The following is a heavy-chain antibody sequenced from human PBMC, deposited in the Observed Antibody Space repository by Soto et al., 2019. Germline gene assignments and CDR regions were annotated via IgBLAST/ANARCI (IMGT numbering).Heavy chain of an antibody. CDR1: GASISGYC. V-gene: IGHV4-4*07. Sequence: PSETLSLTCTVSGASISGYCWSWIRKSAGKGLEWIGRIYATGTTDYNPSLKSRVTISVDTSKNQVSLKLNSVTAADTAMYYCARAIDFDSWGQGTLVTVSS. CDR2: IYATGTT. J-gene: IGHJ4*02. CDR3: ARAIDFDS.